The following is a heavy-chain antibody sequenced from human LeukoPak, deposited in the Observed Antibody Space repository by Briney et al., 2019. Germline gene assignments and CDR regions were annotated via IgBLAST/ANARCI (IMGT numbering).Heavy chain of an antibody. D-gene: IGHD6-19*01. CDR2: IYSGGST. CDR1: GFTVSSNY. V-gene: IGHV3-53*01. Sequence: GGSLRLSCAASGFTVSSNYRSWVRQAPGKGLEWVSVIYSGGSTYYADSVKGRFTISRDNSKNTLYLQMNSLRAEDTAVYYCATSKYSSGPVGYWGQGTLVTVSS. CDR3: ATSKYSSGPVGY. J-gene: IGHJ4*02.